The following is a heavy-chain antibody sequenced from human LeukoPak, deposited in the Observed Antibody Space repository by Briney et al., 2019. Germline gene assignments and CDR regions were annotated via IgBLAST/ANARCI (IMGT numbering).Heavy chain of an antibody. J-gene: IGHJ6*03. V-gene: IGHV3-48*01. Sequence: PGGSLRLSCATSGFTFSTYSMHWVRQAPGKGLEWVSLIFSSGSTTYYADSVKGRFTISRDNAKNSLYLQMNSLRAEDTAVYYCARGVPAVKYYYHHYMDVWGKGTTVTVSS. CDR2: IFSSGSTT. D-gene: IGHD2-2*01. CDR3: ARGVPAVKYYYHHYMDV. CDR1: GFTFSTYS.